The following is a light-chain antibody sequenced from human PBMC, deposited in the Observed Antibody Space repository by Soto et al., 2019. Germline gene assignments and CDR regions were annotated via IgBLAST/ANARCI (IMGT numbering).Light chain of an antibody. CDR1: QSVGTY. Sequence: DIVLTQSPATLSLSPGERATLSCRASQSVGTYLAWYQHKPGQAPRLLIYDGSNRATDIPDRISGSGSGTDFTLTISSLAPEDFAVFYCQQRGKWPPYTFGQGTKVEIK. V-gene: IGKV3-11*01. CDR2: DGS. J-gene: IGKJ2*01. CDR3: QQRGKWPPYT.